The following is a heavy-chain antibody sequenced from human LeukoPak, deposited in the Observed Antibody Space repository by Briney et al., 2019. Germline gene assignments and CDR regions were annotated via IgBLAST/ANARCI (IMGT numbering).Heavy chain of an antibody. CDR2: IYYSGST. V-gene: IGHV4-59*12. CDR3: ARDPYY. CDR1: GDSIRSNS. J-gene: IGHJ4*02. Sequence: PSETLSLTCSVSGDSIRSNSWSWIRQPPGKGLEWIGYIYYSGSTNYNPSLKSRVTISVDTSKNQFSLRLSSVTAADTAVYYCARDPYYWGQGTLVTVSS.